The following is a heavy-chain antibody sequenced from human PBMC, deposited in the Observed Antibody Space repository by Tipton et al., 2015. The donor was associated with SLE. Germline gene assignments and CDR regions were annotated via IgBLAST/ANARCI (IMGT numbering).Heavy chain of an antibody. D-gene: IGHD3-10*01. CDR1: GFTFSSYS. Sequence: GSLRLSCAASGFTFSSYSMNWVRQAPGKGLEWVSSISSSSSYIYYADSVKGRFTISRDNAKNSLYLQMNSLRAEDTAVYYCARVGGDSYYYYYMDVWGKGTTVTVSS. CDR3: ARVGGDSYYYYYMDV. CDR2: ISSSSSYI. V-gene: IGHV3-21*01. J-gene: IGHJ6*03.